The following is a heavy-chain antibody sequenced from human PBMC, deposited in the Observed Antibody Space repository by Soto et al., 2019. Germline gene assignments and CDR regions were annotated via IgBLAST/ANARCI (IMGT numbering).Heavy chain of an antibody. CDR1: GFTFSDYY. J-gene: IGHJ6*02. Sequence: QVQLVESGGGLVKPGGSLRLSCAASGFTFSDYYMSWIRQAPGKGLEWVSYISSGGRTIYYADSVKGRFTISRDNAKNSLYLQMNSLRAEDTAVYYCAREDGYNYSPYYYYYYGMDVWGQGTTVTVSS. V-gene: IGHV3-11*01. CDR2: ISSGGRTI. D-gene: IGHD5-12*01. CDR3: AREDGYNYSPYYYYYYGMDV.